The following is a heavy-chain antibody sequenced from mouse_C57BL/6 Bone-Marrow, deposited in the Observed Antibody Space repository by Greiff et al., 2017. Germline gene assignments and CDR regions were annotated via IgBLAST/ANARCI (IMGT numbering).Heavy chain of an antibody. J-gene: IGHJ1*03. CDR3: MRDYDWYVEV. V-gene: IGHV1-64*01. D-gene: IGHD2-4*01. Sequence: VQLQQPGAELVKPGASVKLSCKASGYTFTSYWMHWVKQRPGQGLEWIGMIHPNSGSTNYNEKFKSKATLTVDKSSSTAYMQLSSLTSEDSAVYDCMRDYDWYVEVGGTGTTGTVSS. CDR2: IHPNSGST. CDR1: GYTFTSYW.